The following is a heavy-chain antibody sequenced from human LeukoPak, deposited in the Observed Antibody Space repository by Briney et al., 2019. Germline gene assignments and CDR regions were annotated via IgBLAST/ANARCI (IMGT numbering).Heavy chain of an antibody. CDR2: IYHSGST. V-gene: IGHV4-39*07. CDR1: GGSISSSSYY. CDR3: ASLYSSGWYNVN. J-gene: IGHJ4*02. D-gene: IGHD6-19*01. Sequence: SETLSLTCTVSGGSISSSSYYWGWIRQPPGKGLEWIGSIYHSGSTYYNPSLKSRVTISVDTSKNQFSLKLSSVTAADTAVYYCASLYSSGWYNVNWGQGTLVTVSS.